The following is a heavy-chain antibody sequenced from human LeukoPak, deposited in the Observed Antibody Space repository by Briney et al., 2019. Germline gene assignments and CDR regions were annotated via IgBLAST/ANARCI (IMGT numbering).Heavy chain of an antibody. CDR1: GFTFSSYN. J-gene: IGHJ4*02. Sequence: GGSPRLSCAASGFTFSSYNMNWVRQAPGKGLEWVAAVSGSSGSTYYADSVKGRFTISRDNSKNTLYLQMNNLRGEDTAEYHCAKQLGYCSGGSCYFENWGQGTLVTVSS. CDR2: VSGSSGST. V-gene: IGHV3-23*01. CDR3: AKQLGYCSGGSCYFEN. D-gene: IGHD2-15*01.